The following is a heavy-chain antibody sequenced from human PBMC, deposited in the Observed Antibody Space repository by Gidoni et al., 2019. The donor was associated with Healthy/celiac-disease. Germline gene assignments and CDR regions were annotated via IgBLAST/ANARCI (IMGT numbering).Heavy chain of an antibody. Sequence: EVQLVESGGGLVQPGRSLRRSCAASGFTFDDYAMHWVRQAPGKGLEWVSGISWNSGSIGYADSVKGRFTISRDNAKNSLYLQMNSLRAEDTALYYCAKEKSWAGRGGMDVWGQGTTVTVSS. D-gene: IGHD3-10*01. CDR1: GFTFDDYA. CDR3: AKEKSWAGRGGMDV. CDR2: ISWNSGSI. V-gene: IGHV3-9*01. J-gene: IGHJ6*02.